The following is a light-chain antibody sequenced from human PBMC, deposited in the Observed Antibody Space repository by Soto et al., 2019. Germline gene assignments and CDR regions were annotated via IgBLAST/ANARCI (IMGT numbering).Light chain of an antibody. CDR1: ISVVGGYNY. J-gene: IGLJ1*01. V-gene: IGLV2-14*01. CDR3: SSDTSSDTCV. CDR2: EVS. Sequence: QSALTQPASVSGSPGQSITISCTGTISVVGGYNYVSRYQQPPGKAFKLLIDEVSNQLSGVSKLCSGPKAGNTASLTNAGIQAEDEADYYCSSDTSSDTCVFGTGTKVSVL.